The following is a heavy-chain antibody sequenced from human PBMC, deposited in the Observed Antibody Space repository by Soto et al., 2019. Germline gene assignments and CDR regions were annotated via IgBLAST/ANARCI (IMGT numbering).Heavy chain of an antibody. V-gene: IGHV4-39*01. CDR3: ARHHSSSSMKGWFDP. D-gene: IGHD6-6*01. Sequence: SETLSLTCTVSGGSISSSSYYWGWIRQPPGKGLEWIGSIYYSGSTYYNPSLKSRVTISVDTSKNQFSLKLSSVTAADTAVYYCARHHSSSSMKGWFDPWGQGTLVTVSS. J-gene: IGHJ5*02. CDR2: IYYSGST. CDR1: GGSISSSSYY.